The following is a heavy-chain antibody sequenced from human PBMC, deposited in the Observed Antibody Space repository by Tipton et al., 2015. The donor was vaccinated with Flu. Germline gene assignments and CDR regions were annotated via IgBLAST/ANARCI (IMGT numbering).Heavy chain of an antibody. Sequence: LRLSCAVYGGSFSSHYWSWIRQPPGKGLEWIGEINPCGSTNYNPSLKSPVAISGDTSKNQVSLKLSSVTAADTAVYYCARHVDRSWMLEFWGQGTLVTVSS. D-gene: IGHD3-10*01. CDR3: ARHVDRSWMLEF. J-gene: IGHJ4*02. V-gene: IGHV4-34*01. CDR1: GGSFSSHY. CDR2: INPCGST.